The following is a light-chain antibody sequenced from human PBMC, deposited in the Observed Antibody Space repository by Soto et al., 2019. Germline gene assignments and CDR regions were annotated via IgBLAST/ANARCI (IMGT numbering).Light chain of an antibody. CDR2: DVT. CDR3: CSFAGI. Sequence: QSALTQPRSVSGSPGQSVAISCAGTSSDVGRYNYVSWYQQYPGKAPKLIIYDVTKRPSGVPDRFSGSKSGNTASLTISGLQAEDEADYYCCSFAGIFGGGTKLTVL. J-gene: IGLJ2*01. CDR1: SSDVGRYNY. V-gene: IGLV2-11*01.